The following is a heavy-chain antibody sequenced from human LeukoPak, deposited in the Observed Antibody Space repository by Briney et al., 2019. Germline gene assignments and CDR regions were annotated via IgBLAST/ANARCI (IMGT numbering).Heavy chain of an antibody. Sequence: GGSLRLSCAASGFTLSSYEMNWVRQAPGKGLEWVSYSSRSGTTIYSADSVKGRFTISRDNAKNSLYLQMNSLRAEDTAVYYCARVMTTVIKAFDYWGQGTLVTVSS. D-gene: IGHD4-17*01. J-gene: IGHJ4*02. CDR3: ARVMTTVIKAFDY. CDR1: GFTLSSYE. CDR2: SSRSGTTI. V-gene: IGHV3-48*03.